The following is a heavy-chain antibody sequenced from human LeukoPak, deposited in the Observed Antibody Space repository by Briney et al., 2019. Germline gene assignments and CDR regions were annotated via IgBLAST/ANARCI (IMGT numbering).Heavy chain of an antibody. CDR1: GGSISSGGYY. D-gene: IGHD6-6*01. CDR3: ARIRIAALYFDY. V-gene: IGHV4-31*03. CDR2: IYYSGST. Sequence: SQTLSLTCTVSGGSISSGGYYWSWIRQHPGKSLEWVGYIYYSGSTYYNPSLKSRVTISVDTSKNQFSLKLSSVTAADTAVYYCARIRIAALYFDYWGQGNLVTVSS. J-gene: IGHJ4*02.